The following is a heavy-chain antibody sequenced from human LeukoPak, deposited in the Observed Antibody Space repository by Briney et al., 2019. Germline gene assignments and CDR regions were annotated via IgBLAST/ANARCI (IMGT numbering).Heavy chain of an antibody. CDR3: ARGTISFGGAKHPPLPHFDY. CDR1: GDSISSGAYY. CDR2: IYHSGTT. D-gene: IGHD3-16*01. Sequence: PSETLSLTCTVSGDSISSGAYYWRWIRRPPGKGLEWIVYIYHSGTTYYNPSLKSRVTISVDRSKNEFSLKLSSVTAADTAVDYCARGTISFGGAKHPPLPHFDYWGQGTPVTVSS. V-gene: IGHV4-30-2*01. J-gene: IGHJ4*02.